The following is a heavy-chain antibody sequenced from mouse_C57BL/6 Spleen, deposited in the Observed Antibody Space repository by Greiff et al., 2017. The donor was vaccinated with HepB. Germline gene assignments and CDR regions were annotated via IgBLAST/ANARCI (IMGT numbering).Heavy chain of an antibody. CDR2: ISDGGSYT. D-gene: IGHD1-1*01. J-gene: IGHJ2*01. Sequence: EVMLVESGGGLVKPGGSLKLSCAASGFTFSSYAMSWVRQTPEKRLEWVATISDGGSYTYYPDNVKGRFTISRDNAKNNLYLQMSHLKSEDTAMYYCAREGPYYYGSSSGYFDYWGQGTTLTVSS. CDR1: GFTFSSYA. V-gene: IGHV5-4*01. CDR3: AREGPYYYGSSSGYFDY.